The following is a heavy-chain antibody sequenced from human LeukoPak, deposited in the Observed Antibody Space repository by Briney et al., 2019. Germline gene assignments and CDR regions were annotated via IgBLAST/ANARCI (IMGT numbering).Heavy chain of an antibody. CDR1: GYSISTGYY. Sequence: SETLSLTCTVSGYSISTGYYWDWIRQPPGKGLEWIGTFYHGGSTYYNPSLKSRVTISVDKSKNQFSLKLSSVTAADTAVYYCASRGGGTDYYDSSGYWAPFDIWGQGTMVTVSS. CDR3: ASRGGGTDYYDSSGYWAPFDI. V-gene: IGHV4-38-2*02. CDR2: FYHGGST. J-gene: IGHJ3*02. D-gene: IGHD3-22*01.